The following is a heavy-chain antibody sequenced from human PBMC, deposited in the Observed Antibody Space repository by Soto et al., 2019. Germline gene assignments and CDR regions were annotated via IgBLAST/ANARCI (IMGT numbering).Heavy chain of an antibody. CDR3: ARRGYSGYDYYYYYGMDV. J-gene: IGHJ6*02. CDR1: GGSISSGDYY. D-gene: IGHD5-12*01. Sequence: PSETLSLTCTVSGGSISSGDYYWSWIRQPPGKGLGWIGYIFYSGSTYYNPSLKSRVTISVDTSKNQFSLKLSSVTAADTAVYYCARRGYSGYDYYYYYGMDVWGQGTTVTVSS. V-gene: IGHV4-30-4*01. CDR2: IFYSGST.